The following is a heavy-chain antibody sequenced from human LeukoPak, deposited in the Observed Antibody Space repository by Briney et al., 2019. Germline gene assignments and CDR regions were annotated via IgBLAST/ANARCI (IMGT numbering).Heavy chain of an antibody. CDR3: AKRDYYGNY. CDR1: GFTFRSYV. Sequence: SGGSLRLSCAASGFTFRSYVMSWVRQAPGKGLEWVSYISGSSVTIYYADSVKGRFTISRDNSQNTLYLQMNSLSGEDTAVYYCAKRDYYGNYWGQGTLVTVSS. CDR2: ISGSSVTI. V-gene: IGHV3-23*01. D-gene: IGHD3-10*01. J-gene: IGHJ4*02.